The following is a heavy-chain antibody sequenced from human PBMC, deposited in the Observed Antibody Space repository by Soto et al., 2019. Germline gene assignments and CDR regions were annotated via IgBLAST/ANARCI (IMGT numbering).Heavy chain of an antibody. Sequence: PGGSLRLSCAASGFTFSSYGMHWVRQAPGKGLEWVAVISYDGSNKYYADSVKGRFTISRDNSKNTLYLQMNSLRAEDTAVYYCAKVAAAGGMGVCRQGPTVPVCS. J-gene: IGHJ6*02. V-gene: IGHV3-30*18. CDR1: GFTFSSYG. CDR3: AKVAAAGGMGV. CDR2: ISYDGSNK. D-gene: IGHD6-13*01.